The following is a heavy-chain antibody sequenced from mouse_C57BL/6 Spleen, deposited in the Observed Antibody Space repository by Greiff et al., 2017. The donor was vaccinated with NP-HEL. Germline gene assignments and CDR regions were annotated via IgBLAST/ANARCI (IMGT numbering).Heavy chain of an antibody. CDR3: ARRAGTREGYAMDY. V-gene: IGHV5-17*01. CDR1: GFTFSDYG. Sequence: EVQLVESGGGLVKPGGSLKLSCAASGFTFSDYGMHWVRQAPEKGLEWVAYISSGSSTIYYADTVKGRFTISRDNAKNTLFLQMTSLRSEDTAMYYCARRAGTREGYAMDYWGQGTSVTVSS. D-gene: IGHD4-1*01. J-gene: IGHJ4*01. CDR2: ISSGSSTI.